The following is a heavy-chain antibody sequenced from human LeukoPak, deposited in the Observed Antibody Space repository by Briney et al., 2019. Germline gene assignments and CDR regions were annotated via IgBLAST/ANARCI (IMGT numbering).Heavy chain of an antibody. V-gene: IGHV4-59*01. J-gene: IGHJ4*02. D-gene: IGHD6-13*01. CDR1: GGSISSYY. Sequence: SETLSLTCTVSGGSISSYYWSWIRQPPGKGLEWMGYIYYSGSTNYNPSLKSRVTISVDTSKNQFSLRLSSVTAADTAVYYCARVTGYVMEDYFDYWGQGTLVTVSS. CDR3: ARVTGYVMEDYFDY. CDR2: IYYSGST.